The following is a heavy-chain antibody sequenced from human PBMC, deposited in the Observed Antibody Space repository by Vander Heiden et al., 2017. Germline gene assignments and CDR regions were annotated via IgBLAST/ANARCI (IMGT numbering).Heavy chain of an antibody. CDR1: GFSVSSYG. CDR2: IWYDGSKK. Sequence: QVQLVESGGGVVQPGRSLRLYCAASGFSVSSYGMHWVRQAPGKGLEWVAVIWYDGSKKYYGESVKGRFTISRDNPKNTLYLQMDSLRAEDTAVYYCARGDYYDSSGYYETHAFDIWGQGTMVTVSS. V-gene: IGHV3-33*01. CDR3: ARGDYYDSSGYYETHAFDI. J-gene: IGHJ3*02. D-gene: IGHD3-22*01.